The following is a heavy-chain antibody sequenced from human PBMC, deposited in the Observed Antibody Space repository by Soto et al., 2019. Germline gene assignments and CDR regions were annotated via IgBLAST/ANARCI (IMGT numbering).Heavy chain of an antibody. CDR1: GFTFDDYA. Sequence: PGGSLRLSCAASGFTFDDYAMHWVRQAPGKGLEWVSGISWNSGSIGYADSVKGRFTISRDNAKNSLYLQMNSLRAEDTALYYCAKKGDAFDIWGQGTMVTVSS. J-gene: IGHJ3*02. CDR3: AKKGDAFDI. V-gene: IGHV3-9*01. CDR2: ISWNSGSI.